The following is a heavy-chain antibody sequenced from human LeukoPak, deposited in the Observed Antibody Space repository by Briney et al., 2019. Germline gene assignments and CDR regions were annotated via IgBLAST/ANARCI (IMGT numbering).Heavy chain of an antibody. CDR2: IIPIFGTA. V-gene: IGHV1-69*06. Sequence: ASVKVSCKASGGTFISYAISWVRQAPGQGLEWMGGIIPIFGTANYAQKFQGRVTITADKSTSTAYMELSSLRSEDTAVYYCARSRPYDFWSGYHYYYYYMDVWGKGATVTVSS. CDR3: ARSRPYDFWSGYHYYYYYMDV. J-gene: IGHJ6*03. CDR1: GGTFISYA. D-gene: IGHD3-3*01.